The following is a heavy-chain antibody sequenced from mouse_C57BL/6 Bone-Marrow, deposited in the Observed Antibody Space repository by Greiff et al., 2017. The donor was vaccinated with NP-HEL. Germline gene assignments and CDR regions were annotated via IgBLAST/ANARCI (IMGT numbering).Heavy chain of an antibody. CDR2: INPNNGGT. CDR1: GYTFTDYY. V-gene: IGHV1-26*01. J-gene: IGHJ2*01. Sequence: VQLQQSGPELVKPGASVKISCKASGYTFTDYYMNWVKQSHGKSLEWIGDINPNNGGTSYNQKFKGKATLTVDKSSSTAYMELRSLTSEDSAVYSCARDYYGSSWYFDYWGQGTTLTVSS. D-gene: IGHD1-1*01. CDR3: ARDYYGSSWYFDY.